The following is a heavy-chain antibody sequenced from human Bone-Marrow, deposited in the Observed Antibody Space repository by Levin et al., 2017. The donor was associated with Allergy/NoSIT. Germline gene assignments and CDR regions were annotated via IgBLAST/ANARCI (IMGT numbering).Heavy chain of an antibody. CDR1: GLIVSNNY. V-gene: IGHV3-66*01. J-gene: IGHJ6*02. Sequence: GGSLRLSCSASGLIVSNNYMTWVRQATGRGLEWVSVIYSGGTMFYADSVKGSFSVSRDKSTNTLYLQMNSLRVDDTAIYYCARVPNDYDPSGHYSDNEYYCYGMDVWGQGTTVTVSS. D-gene: IGHD3-22*01. CDR2: IYSGGTM. CDR3: ARVPNDYDPSGHYSDNEYYCYGMDV.